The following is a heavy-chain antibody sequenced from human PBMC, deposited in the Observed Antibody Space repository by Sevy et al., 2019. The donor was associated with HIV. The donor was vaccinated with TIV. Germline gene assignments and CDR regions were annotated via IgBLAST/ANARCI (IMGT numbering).Heavy chain of an antibody. V-gene: IGHV4-61*01. Sequence: SETLSLTCSVSGASVSSANDYWSWIRQPPGKGLEWIGYVFYFGNTNYNPSLKSRATISLDTSKKQFSLKLTSVTAADRAIFSCARDKYYVILLGLYAMDVWGQGPRSPSP. CDR2: VFYFGNT. CDR3: ARDKYYVILLGLYAMDV. CDR1: GASVSSANDY. D-gene: IGHD3-9*01. J-gene: IGHJ6*02.